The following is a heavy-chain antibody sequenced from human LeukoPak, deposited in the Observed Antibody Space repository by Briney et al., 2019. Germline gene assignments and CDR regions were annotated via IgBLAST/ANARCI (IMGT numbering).Heavy chain of an antibody. Sequence: ASVKVSCKASGYTFTSYYMHWVRQAPGQGLEWMGIINPSGGSTSYAQKFQGRVTMTRDTSTSTVYMELSSLRPEDTAVYYCARDGEHSGDQYYFDYWGQGTLVTVSS. CDR1: GYTFTSYY. CDR2: INPSGGST. J-gene: IGHJ4*02. V-gene: IGHV1-46*01. D-gene: IGHD1-1*01. CDR3: ARDGEHSGDQYYFDY.